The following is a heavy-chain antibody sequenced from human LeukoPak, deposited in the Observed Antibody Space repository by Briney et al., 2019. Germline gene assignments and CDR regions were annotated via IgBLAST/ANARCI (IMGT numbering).Heavy chain of an antibody. D-gene: IGHD5-12*01. V-gene: IGHV3-23*01. CDR2: ISGSGGST. CDR3: AKDGGYSGYDQPSDY. CDR1: GFTFSSYA. Sequence: GGSLRLSCAASGFTFSSYAMSWLRQAPGKGLEWVSAISGSGGSTYYADSVKGRFTISRDNSKHTLYLQMNSLRAEDTAVYYCAKDGGYSGYDQPSDYWGQGTLVTVSS. J-gene: IGHJ4*02.